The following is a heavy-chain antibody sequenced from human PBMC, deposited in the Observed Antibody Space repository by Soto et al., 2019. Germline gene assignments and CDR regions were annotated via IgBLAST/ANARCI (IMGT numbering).Heavy chain of an antibody. CDR3: AWAFGYRYRGAFDI. V-gene: IGHV4-39*01. CDR1: GGSISSSSCY. Sequence: SEMLSLTCTVSGGSISSSSCYWGWIRQPPGKGLEWIGSIYYSGSTYYNPSLKSRVTISVDTSKNQFSLKLSSVTAADTAVYYCAWAFGYRYRGAFDIWGQGTMVTVSS. CDR2: IYYSGST. D-gene: IGHD3-16*01. J-gene: IGHJ3*02.